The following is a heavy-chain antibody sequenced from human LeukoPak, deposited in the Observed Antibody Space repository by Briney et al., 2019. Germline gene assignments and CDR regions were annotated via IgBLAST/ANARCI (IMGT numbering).Heavy chain of an antibody. J-gene: IGHJ5*02. CDR1: GFTFSSYA. V-gene: IGHV3-30*04. CDR3: ARDWGSPGGANWFDP. CDR2: ISYDGSNK. Sequence: PGGSLRLSCAASGFTFSSYAMHWVRQAPGKGLEWVAVISYDGSNKYYADSVKGRFTISRDNSKNTLYLQMNSLRAEDTAVYYCARDWGSPGGANWFDPWGQGTLVTVSS. D-gene: IGHD3-16*01.